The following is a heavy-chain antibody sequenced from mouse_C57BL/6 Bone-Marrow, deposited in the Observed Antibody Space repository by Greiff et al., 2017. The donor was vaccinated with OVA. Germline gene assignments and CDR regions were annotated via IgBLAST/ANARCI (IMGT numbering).Heavy chain of an antibody. CDR3: ARINYYGSSYSLYWYFDV. CDR2: ISYDGSN. J-gene: IGHJ1*03. V-gene: IGHV3-6*01. CDR1: GYSITSGYY. Sequence: ESGPGLVKPSQSLSLTCSVTGYSITSGYYWYWIRQFPGNKLEWMGYISYDGSNNYNPSLKNRISITRDTSKNQFFLKLNSVTTEDTATYYCARINYYGSSYSLYWYFDVWGTGTTVTVSS. D-gene: IGHD1-1*01.